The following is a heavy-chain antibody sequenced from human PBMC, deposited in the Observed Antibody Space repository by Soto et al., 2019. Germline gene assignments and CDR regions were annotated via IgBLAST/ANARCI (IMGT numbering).Heavy chain of an antibody. Sequence: APGQGLEWMGWINAGNGNTKYSQKFQGRVTITRDTSASTAYMELSSLRSEDTAVYYCARSIVVVTALDYWGQGTLVTVS. J-gene: IGHJ4*02. V-gene: IGHV1-3*01. CDR3: ARSIVVVTALDY. D-gene: IGHD2-21*02. CDR2: INAGNGNT.